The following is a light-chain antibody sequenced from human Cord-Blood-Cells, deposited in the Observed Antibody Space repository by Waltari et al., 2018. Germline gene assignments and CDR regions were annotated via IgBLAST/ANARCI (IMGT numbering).Light chain of an antibody. Sequence: QSSRTQPAPVSCSPGPSIPLSCPGTRGEVGSFNRISWYQQNPGKATKLMIYEGSKRPAGVSNRFSCSKSGNTASLTIAGLHAEDEADYYCCSYAGSSTWVFGGGTKLTVL. CDR2: EGS. V-gene: IGLV2-23*01. CDR1: RGEVGSFNR. J-gene: IGLJ3*02. CDR3: CSYAGSSTWV.